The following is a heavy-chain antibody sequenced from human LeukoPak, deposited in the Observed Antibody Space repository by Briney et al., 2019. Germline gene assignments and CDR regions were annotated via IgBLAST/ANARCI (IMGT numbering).Heavy chain of an antibody. Sequence: PGGSLRLSCAASGFTVSSNYMSWVRQAPGKGLEWVSVIYSGGSTYYSGSVKGRFIISRDNSKNTLYLQMNSLRAEDTAVYYCARVDYGDYGFDYWGQGTLVTVSS. CDR1: GFTVSSNY. D-gene: IGHD4-17*01. CDR2: IYSGGST. CDR3: ARVDYGDYGFDY. J-gene: IGHJ4*02. V-gene: IGHV3-66*01.